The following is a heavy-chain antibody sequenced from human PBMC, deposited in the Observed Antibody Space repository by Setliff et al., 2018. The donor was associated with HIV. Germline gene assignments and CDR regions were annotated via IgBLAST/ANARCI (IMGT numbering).Heavy chain of an antibody. J-gene: IGHJ5*02. Sequence: ASVKVSCKASGYTFTNFGITWVRQVPGQGLEWMGWVNTNNDKTNYAQKFQGRVTMTTDRSTKTAYLDLGSLRPGDTAVYYCARDLYTSGWPNWFDPWGPGTLVTVSS. CDR3: ARDLYTSGWPNWFDP. V-gene: IGHV1-18*01. CDR2: VNTNNDKT. D-gene: IGHD6-19*01. CDR1: GYTFTNFG.